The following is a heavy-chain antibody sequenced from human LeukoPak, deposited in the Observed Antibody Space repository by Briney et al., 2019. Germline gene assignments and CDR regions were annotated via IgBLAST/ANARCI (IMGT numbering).Heavy chain of an antibody. CDR2: MNPNSGNT. V-gene: IGHV1-8*01. D-gene: IGHD3-10*01. J-gene: IGHJ4*02. CDR1: GYTFTTYD. CDR3: ARANYYGSGKKDLDY. Sequence: ASGKVSCKASGYTFTTYDINWVRQATGQGLERMGWMNPNSGNTGYAQRFQGRVTMTRNTSMSTAYMELNSLRSEDTAVYYCARANYYGSGKKDLDYWGQGTLVTVSS.